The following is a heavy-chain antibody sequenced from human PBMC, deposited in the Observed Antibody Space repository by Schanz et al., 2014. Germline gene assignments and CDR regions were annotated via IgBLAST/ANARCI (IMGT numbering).Heavy chain of an antibody. D-gene: IGHD1-26*01. CDR3: ARGGSGSHYRIDY. V-gene: IGHV3-48*01. Sequence: EVQLMESGGGLVKPGGSLRLSCAASGFGFSSYSMNWVRQAPGKGLEWVSYISGSSRTIYYADSMKGRFTVSRDNAENALYLQMNSLRAEDTGLYFCARGGSGSHYRIDYWGQGTLVTVSS. J-gene: IGHJ4*02. CDR2: ISGSSRTI. CDR1: GFGFSSYS.